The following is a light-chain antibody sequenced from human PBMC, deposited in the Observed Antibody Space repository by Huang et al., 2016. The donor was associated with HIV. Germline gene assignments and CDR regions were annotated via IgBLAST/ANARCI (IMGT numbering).Light chain of an antibody. CDR1: QVIANS. CDR3: QQSYETPLT. CDR2: AAS. Sequence: DIQMTQSPSSLCPTDAVRVDGDWVTITCRARQVIANSLAWYQQKPGQAPKLLLYAASKWESGVPSRFSGSGSGTDYTLTISSLQPEDFTSYYCQQSYETPLTFGGGTKVEIK. V-gene: IGKV1-NL1*01. J-gene: IGKJ4*01.